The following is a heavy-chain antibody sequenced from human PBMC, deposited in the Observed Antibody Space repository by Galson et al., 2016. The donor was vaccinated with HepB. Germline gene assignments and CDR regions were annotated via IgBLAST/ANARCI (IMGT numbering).Heavy chain of an antibody. Sequence: SVKVSCKASGYTFTRYPIHWVRQAPGQRLEWMGWVNTGNGNTKYSEKFQDRVTITRDTSATTAYMELRSLRSEDTAVFYCASLRGSSYDYWGQGTLVTVSS. D-gene: IGHD6-13*01. CDR2: VNTGNGNT. V-gene: IGHV1-3*04. CDR3: ASLRGSSYDY. J-gene: IGHJ4*02. CDR1: GYTFTRYP.